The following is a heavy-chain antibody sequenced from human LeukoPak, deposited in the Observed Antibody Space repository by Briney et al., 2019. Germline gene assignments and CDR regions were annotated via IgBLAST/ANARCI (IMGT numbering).Heavy chain of an antibody. CDR2: IKSKADGETI. CDR3: STLTSRGLSDS. Sequence: TGGSLRLSCAASGFTFTNAWMNWVRQAPGKGLEWVGRIKSKADGETIDYAAPVKGRFAFSRDDSKNMLYLQMNSLKSEDTAVYYCSTLTSRGLSDSWGQGTLVTVSS. J-gene: IGHJ4*02. V-gene: IGHV3-15*07. D-gene: IGHD1-20*01. CDR1: GFTFTNAW.